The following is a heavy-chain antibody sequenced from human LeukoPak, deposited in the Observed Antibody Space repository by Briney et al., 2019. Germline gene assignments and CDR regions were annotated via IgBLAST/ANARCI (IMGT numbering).Heavy chain of an antibody. CDR1: GYSFNTYW. CDR2: IYPGDSET. CDR3: AKLTRGGYEKFDF. V-gene: IGHV5-51*01. J-gene: IGHJ4*02. Sequence: GESLTISCKGSGYSFNTYWIAWVRHMPGKGLECMGIIYPGDSETTYSPSFQGQVTISAAKSISTAFLHWSSLKASDTAVYYCAKLTRGGYEKFDFWGQGTQVTVSS. D-gene: IGHD5-12*01.